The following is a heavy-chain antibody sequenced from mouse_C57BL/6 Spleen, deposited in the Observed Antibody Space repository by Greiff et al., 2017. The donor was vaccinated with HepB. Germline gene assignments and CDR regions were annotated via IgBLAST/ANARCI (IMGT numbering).Heavy chain of an antibody. CDR3: ARSGSSFYYAMDY. Sequence: VQLKESGPELVKPGASVKISCKASGYSFTGYYMHWVKQSSEKSLEWIGEINPSTGGTSYNQKFKGKATLTVDKSSSTAYMQLKSLTSEDSAVYYCARSGSSFYYAMDYWGQGTSVTVSS. CDR2: INPSTGGT. CDR1: GYSFTGYY. D-gene: IGHD1-1*01. V-gene: IGHV1-43*01. J-gene: IGHJ4*01.